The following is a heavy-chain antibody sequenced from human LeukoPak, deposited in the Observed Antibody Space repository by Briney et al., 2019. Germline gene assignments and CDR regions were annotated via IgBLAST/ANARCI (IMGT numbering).Heavy chain of an antibody. CDR1: GFTFTNAW. CDR3: TTNDDLDAFDI. Sequence: PGGSLRLSCAASGFTFTNAWMSWVRQAPGKGLEWVGRIKSKPDGGTTDYAAPVKGRFTISRDDSKNTLYLQMNSLKTEDTAVYYCTTNDDLDAFDIWGQGTMVTVSS. V-gene: IGHV3-15*01. D-gene: IGHD1-1*01. J-gene: IGHJ3*02. CDR2: IKSKPDGGTT.